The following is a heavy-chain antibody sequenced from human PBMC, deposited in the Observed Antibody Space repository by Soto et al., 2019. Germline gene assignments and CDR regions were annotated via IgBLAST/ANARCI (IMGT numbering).Heavy chain of an antibody. CDR3: ARPRDVYSTSGAFDI. CDR1: GDSIRNSYY. J-gene: IGHJ3*02. CDR2: IYYSGIT. D-gene: IGHD2-2*01. V-gene: IGHV4-59*12. Sequence: PSETLSLTCTVSGDSIRNSYYWNWIRQPPGKGLDWIGYIYYSGITYYNPSLKSRVTMSVDPSKYQFSLTLTSVTATDTAVYYCARPRDVYSTSGAFDIWGQGTMVTVSS.